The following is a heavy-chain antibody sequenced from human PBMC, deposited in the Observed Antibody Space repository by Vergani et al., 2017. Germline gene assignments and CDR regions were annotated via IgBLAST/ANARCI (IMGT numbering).Heavy chain of an antibody. CDR3: ARGRVGAVAGPAY. D-gene: IGHD6-19*01. Sequence: EVQLVESGGGLVKPGGSLRLSCAASGFTFSSYSMNWVRQAPGKGLEWVSSISSSSSYIYYADSVKGRFTISRDNAKNSLYLQMNSLRAEDTAVYYCARGRVGAVAGPAYRGQGTLVTVSS. V-gene: IGHV3-21*01. CDR2: ISSSSSYI. CDR1: GFTFSSYS. J-gene: IGHJ4*02.